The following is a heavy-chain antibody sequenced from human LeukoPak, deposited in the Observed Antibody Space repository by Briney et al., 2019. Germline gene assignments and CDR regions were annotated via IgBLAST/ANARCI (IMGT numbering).Heavy chain of an antibody. V-gene: IGHV3-21*01. D-gene: IGHD3-22*01. Sequence: GESLEISCAASGFTFSSYSMNWVRQAPGKGLEWVSSISSSSSYIYYADSVKGRFTISRDNAKNSLYLQMNGLRAEDTAVYYCARTYYYDRHAFDIWGQGTMVTVSS. CDR2: ISSSSSYI. CDR1: GFTFSSYS. CDR3: ARTYYYDRHAFDI. J-gene: IGHJ3*02.